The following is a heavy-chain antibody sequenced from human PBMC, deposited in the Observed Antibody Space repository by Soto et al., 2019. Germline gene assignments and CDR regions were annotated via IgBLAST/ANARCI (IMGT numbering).Heavy chain of an antibody. V-gene: IGHV3-74*01. CDR3: GRGGLELFDY. Sequence: EVQLVESGGGLVQPGGSLRLTCAASGFTFRNYWMHWVRQAPGKGLVWVSRISDYGRVNYADSVEGRFTISRDDDTSELYLQMSSSRPADTAEYYCGRGGLELFDYLGQGALVIVSS. J-gene: IGHJ4*02. D-gene: IGHD1-7*01. CDR1: GFTFRNYW. CDR2: ISDYGRV.